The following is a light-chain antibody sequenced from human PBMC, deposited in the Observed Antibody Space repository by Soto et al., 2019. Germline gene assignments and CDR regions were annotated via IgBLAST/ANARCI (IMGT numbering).Light chain of an antibody. V-gene: IGLV2-14*01. J-gene: IGLJ2*01. CDR1: SSDVGGYTF. CDR2: DVS. CDR3: SSYTSSSTSVV. Sequence: QSALTQPASVSGSPGQSITISCTGTSSDVGGYTFVSWYQQHPGKASKLMIYDVSNRPSGVSNRFSGSKSGNTASLTISGLQAEDEADYYCSSYTSSSTSVVFGGGTKVTVL.